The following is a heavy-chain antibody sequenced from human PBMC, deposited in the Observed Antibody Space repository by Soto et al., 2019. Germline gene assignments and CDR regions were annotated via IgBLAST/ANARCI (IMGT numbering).Heavy chain of an antibody. Sequence: LSLTCTVSGGSISSGGYYWSWIRQHPGKGLEWIGYIYYSGSTYYNPSLKSRVTISIATSKNQFSLKLSSVTAADTAVYYCARRYGDYFDFWGQGTLVTVSS. CDR3: ARRYGDYFDF. D-gene: IGHD4-17*01. CDR1: GGSISSGGYY. CDR2: IYYSGST. J-gene: IGHJ4*02. V-gene: IGHV4-31*03.